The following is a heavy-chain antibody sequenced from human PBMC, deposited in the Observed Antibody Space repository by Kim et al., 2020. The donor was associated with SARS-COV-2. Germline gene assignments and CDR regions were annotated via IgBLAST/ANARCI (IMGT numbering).Heavy chain of an antibody. V-gene: IGHV4-59*01. Sequence: GSTNSNPSLKSRVTISVDTSKNQFSLTLSSVTAADTAVYYCARDWPPDYWGQGTLVTVSS. CDR2: GST. J-gene: IGHJ4*02. CDR3: ARDWPPDY.